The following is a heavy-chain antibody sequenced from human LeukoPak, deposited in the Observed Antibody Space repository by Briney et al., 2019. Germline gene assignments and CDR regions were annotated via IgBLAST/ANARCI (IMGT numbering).Heavy chain of an antibody. CDR1: GFTFSSYG. Sequence: QPGRSLRLSCAASGFTFSSYGMHWVRQAPGKGLEWVAVIWYDGSNKYYADSVKGRFTISRDNSKNTLYLQMNSLRAEDTAVYYCARGQGYCSGGSCYSALSLWGQGTMVTVSS. J-gene: IGHJ3*01. D-gene: IGHD2-15*01. CDR3: ARGQGYCSGGSCYSALSL. V-gene: IGHV3-33*08. CDR2: IWYDGSNK.